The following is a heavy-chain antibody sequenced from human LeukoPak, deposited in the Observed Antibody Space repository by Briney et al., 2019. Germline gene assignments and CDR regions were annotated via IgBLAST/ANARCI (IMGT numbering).Heavy chain of an antibody. D-gene: IGHD5-12*01. CDR3: ARARGLIVATILDY. J-gene: IGHJ4*02. CDR2: ISFDGSNT. CDR1: GFAFSSYA. V-gene: IGHV3-30-3*01. Sequence: GGSLRLSCAASGFAFSSYAIHWVRQAPGKGLEWVAVISFDGSNTYYADSVKGRFTISRDNSKNTLYLQMISLRAEDTAVYYCARARGLIVATILDYWGQGTLVTVSS.